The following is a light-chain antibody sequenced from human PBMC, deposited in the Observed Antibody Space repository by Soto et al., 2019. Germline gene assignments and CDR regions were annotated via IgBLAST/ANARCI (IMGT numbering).Light chain of an antibody. CDR2: QDK. Sequence: SYELTQPPSVSVSPGQTATITCSGDNLGYKYVCWYQQRPGQSPVLVMYQDKYRPSGIPDRFSGANSGSTATLTITGTQAMDEADYYCQAWDSITYVVFGGGTKVTVL. J-gene: IGLJ2*01. CDR1: NLGYKY. V-gene: IGLV3-1*01. CDR3: QAWDSITYVV.